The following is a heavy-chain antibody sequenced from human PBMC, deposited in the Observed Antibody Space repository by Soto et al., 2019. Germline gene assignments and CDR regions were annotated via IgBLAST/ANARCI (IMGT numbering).Heavy chain of an antibody. CDR1: GFTFNTYD. CDR3: VRSGTARLLRHSWFDT. J-gene: IGHJ5*02. V-gene: IGHV3-21*01. D-gene: IGHD2-21*01. Sequence: EVQLVESGGGLVKPGGSLRLSCAASGFTFNTYDMNWVRQAPGKGLEWVSSITTSSAYIYYADSLKGRITISRDNAKNSPFLQMNSLTAEDTAVYYCVRSGTARLLRHSWFDTWGQGTLVTVSS. CDR2: ITTSSAYI.